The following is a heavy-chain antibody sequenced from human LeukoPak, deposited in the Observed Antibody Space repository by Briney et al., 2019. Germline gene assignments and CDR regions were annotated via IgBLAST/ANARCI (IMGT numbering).Heavy chain of an antibody. CDR1: GGSISSYY. Sequence: PSETLSLTCTVSGGSISSYYWSWIRQPPGKGLEYIGYIYYSRTTNYSPSLKSRVTISLDTSKNQFSLRLSSVTAADTAVYYCARLVASYQYYDSWGQGILVTVSS. J-gene: IGHJ4*02. V-gene: IGHV4-59*08. CDR2: IYYSRTT. CDR3: ARLVASYQYYDS. D-gene: IGHD2-2*01.